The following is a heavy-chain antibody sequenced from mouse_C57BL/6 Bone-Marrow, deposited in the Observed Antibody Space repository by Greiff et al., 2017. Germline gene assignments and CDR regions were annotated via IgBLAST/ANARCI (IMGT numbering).Heavy chain of an antibody. CDR1: GFTFNTYA. Sequence: EVHLVESGGGLVQPKGSLKLSCAASGFTFNTYAMHWVRQAPGKGLEWVARIRSKSSNYATYYADSVKDRLTITRDDSQSMLYMQMNNLKTDDTAMDYCVRGLRFLAYWGQGTLVTVSA. CDR3: VRGLRFLAY. D-gene: IGHD1-1*01. V-gene: IGHV10-3*01. J-gene: IGHJ3*01. CDR2: IRSKSSNYAT.